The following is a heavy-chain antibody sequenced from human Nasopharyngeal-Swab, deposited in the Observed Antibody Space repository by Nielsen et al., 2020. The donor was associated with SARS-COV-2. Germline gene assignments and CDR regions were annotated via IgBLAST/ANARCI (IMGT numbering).Heavy chain of an antibody. D-gene: IGHD3-3*01. V-gene: IGHV3-30-3*01. J-gene: IGHJ4*02. CDR2: ISYDGSNK. CDR1: GFTFSSYA. CDR3: ATPSPQGYDFWSGYGS. Sequence: GESLKISCAASGFTFSSYAMHWVRQAPGKGLEWVAVISYDGSNKYYADSVKGRLTISRDNSKNTLYLQMNSLRAEDTAVYYCATPSPQGYDFWSGYGSWGQGTLVTVSS.